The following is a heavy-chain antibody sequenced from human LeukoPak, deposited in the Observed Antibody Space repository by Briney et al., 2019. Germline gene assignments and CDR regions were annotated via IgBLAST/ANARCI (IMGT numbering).Heavy chain of an antibody. CDR3: AIEGIPDASQVGWFDP. Sequence: ASVKVSCKASGYTFTKYYMNWVRQAPGQGLEWMGIIYPSGGSTRYAQKFQGRVTMTRDMSTSTAYMELSSLRSEDTPVYYCAIEGIPDASQVGWFDPWGQGTLVTVSS. V-gene: IGHV1-46*01. CDR2: IYPSGGST. J-gene: IGHJ5*02. D-gene: IGHD1-26*01. CDR1: GYTFTKYY.